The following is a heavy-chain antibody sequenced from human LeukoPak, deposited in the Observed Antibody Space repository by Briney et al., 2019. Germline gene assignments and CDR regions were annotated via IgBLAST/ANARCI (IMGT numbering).Heavy chain of an antibody. V-gene: IGHV3-20*04. CDR3: ARDPTEGFEELLSPPDY. J-gene: IGHJ4*02. CDR2: VTWNGGRT. Sequence: PGGSLRLSCAASGFTFSSYEMSWVRQAPGKGLEWVSGVTWNGGRTGYADSVKGRFTISRDSAKKPLYLQMNSLRAEDTALYYCARDPTEGFEELLSPPDYWGQGTLVTVSS. D-gene: IGHD3-10*01. CDR1: GFTFSSYE.